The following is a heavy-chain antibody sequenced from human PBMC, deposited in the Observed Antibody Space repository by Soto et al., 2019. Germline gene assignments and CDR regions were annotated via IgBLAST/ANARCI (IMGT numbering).Heavy chain of an antibody. CDR3: ARFSGWYGQGYFDC. CDR1: GFIVSSSY. D-gene: IGHD6-13*01. Sequence: DVQLVETGGGLIQPGGSLRLSCAASGFIVSSSYMSWVRQAPGTGLEWVSVIYSDGRTYYADSVKGRFTISRDNSKNTLYLQMNSLSAEDTAVYYCARFSGWYGQGYFDCWGQGPLVTVSS. V-gene: IGHV3-53*02. J-gene: IGHJ4*02. CDR2: IYSDGRT.